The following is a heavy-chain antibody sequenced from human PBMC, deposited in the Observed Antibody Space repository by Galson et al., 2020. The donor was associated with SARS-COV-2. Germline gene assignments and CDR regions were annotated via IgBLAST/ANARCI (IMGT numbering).Heavy chain of an antibody. CDR3: ATAPPPGLHQNPRAWFDP. D-gene: IGHD4-4*01. CDR2: T. V-gene: IGHV1-24*01. J-gene: IGHJ5*02. Sequence: TIYAQKFQGRVTMTEDTSTDTAYMELSSLRSEDTAVYYCATAPPPGLHQNPRAWFDPWGQGTLVTVSS.